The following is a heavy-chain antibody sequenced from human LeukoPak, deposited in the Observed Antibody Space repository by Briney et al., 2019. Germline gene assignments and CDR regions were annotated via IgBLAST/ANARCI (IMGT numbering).Heavy chain of an antibody. V-gene: IGHV3-9*01. CDR2: ISWNSGSI. Sequence: GGSLRPSCAASGFTFDDYAMHWVRQAPGKGLEWVSGISWNSGSIGYADSVKGRFTISRDNAKNSLYLQMNSLRAEDTALYYCAKDTAMAYYYYMDVWGKGTTVTISS. CDR1: GFTFDDYA. J-gene: IGHJ6*03. D-gene: IGHD5-18*01. CDR3: AKDTAMAYYYYMDV.